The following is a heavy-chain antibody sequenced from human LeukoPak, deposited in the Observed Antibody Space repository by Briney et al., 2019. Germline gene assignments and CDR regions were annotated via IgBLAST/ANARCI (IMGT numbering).Heavy chain of an antibody. J-gene: IGHJ5*02. CDR1: GGTFSSYA. CDR2: IIPIFGTA. D-gene: IGHD5-18*01. V-gene: IGHV1-69*13. CDR3: ARDQSGYSYGHP. Sequence: ASVKVSCKASGGTFSSYAISWVRQAPGQGLEWMGGIIPIFGTANYAQKFQGRVTITADESTSTAYMELSSPRSEDTAVYYCARDQSGYSYGHPWGQGTLVTVSS.